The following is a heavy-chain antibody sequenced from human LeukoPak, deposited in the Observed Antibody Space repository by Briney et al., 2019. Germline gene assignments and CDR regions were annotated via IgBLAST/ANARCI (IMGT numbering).Heavy chain of an antibody. CDR1: GASISSSNYY. CDR2: IYSSGNT. V-gene: IGHV4-39*01. J-gene: IGHJ4*02. CDR3: AKSNGYGLIDY. Sequence: SETLSLTCAVSGASISSSNYYWGWVRQSPGKGLEWIGNIYSSGNTYYNASLKSRVTMYIDTSRNQFSLKLSSVTAADTAMYYCAKSNGYGLIDYWGQGTLVTVSS. D-gene: IGHD5-12*01.